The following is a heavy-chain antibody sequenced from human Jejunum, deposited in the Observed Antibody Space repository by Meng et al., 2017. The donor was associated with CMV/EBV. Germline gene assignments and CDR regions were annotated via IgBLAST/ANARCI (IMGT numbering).Heavy chain of an antibody. V-gene: IGHV4-38-2*02. D-gene: IGHD3-22*01. J-gene: IGHJ4*02. Sequence: DYSWGRIRQSRGKGPECLGNIYHTGSTSYNPSLKGRVTMSVDTSKNQFSLKLTSVSAADTAVYYCARDSSTHYYESSGYYLFDYWGQRVLVTVSS. CDR3: ARDSSTHYYESSGYYLFDY. CDR2: IYHTGST. CDR1: DYS.